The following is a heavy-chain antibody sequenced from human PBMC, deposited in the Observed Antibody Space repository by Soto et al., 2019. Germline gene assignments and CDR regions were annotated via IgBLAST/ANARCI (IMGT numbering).Heavy chain of an antibody. J-gene: IGHJ4*02. Sequence: EVQLLESGGDLVQPGGSLRLSCAASGFTFSRCAMSWVRQAPGKGLEWVSAISDSGSNTYYTDSVKGRFTISRDNSKNTLYLQMNSLRVEDTAAYYCAREDPFAAETKEPHFDYWGQGILVTVSS. V-gene: IGHV3-23*01. CDR3: AREDPFAAETKEPHFDY. CDR2: ISDSGSNT. D-gene: IGHD4-17*01. CDR1: GFTFSRCA.